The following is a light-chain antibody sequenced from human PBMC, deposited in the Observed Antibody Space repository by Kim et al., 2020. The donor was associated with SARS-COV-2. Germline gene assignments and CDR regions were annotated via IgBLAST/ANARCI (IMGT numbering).Light chain of an antibody. CDR2: DVS. J-gene: IGLJ3*02. CDR3: SSYTSSRTLV. V-gene: IGLV2-14*03. CDR1: SSDVGSSNY. Sequence: QSALTQPASVSGSPGHSITISCTGTSSDVGSSNYVSWYRQHPGKAPKVMIYDVSNRPSGVSNRFSGSKSGNTASLTISGLQAEDEADYYCSSYTSSRTLVFGGGTQLTVL.